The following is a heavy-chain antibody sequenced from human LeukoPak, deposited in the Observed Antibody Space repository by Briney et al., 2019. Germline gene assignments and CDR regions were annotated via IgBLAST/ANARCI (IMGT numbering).Heavy chain of an antibody. CDR3: ARLRYSGSYFDY. CDR1: GFTFSSYA. J-gene: IGHJ4*02. V-gene: IGHV3-64*01. CDR2: ISSNGGST. D-gene: IGHD1-26*01. Sequence: PGGSLRLSCVASGFTFSSYAMHWVRQAPGKGLEYVSSISSNGGSTYYANSVKGRFTISRDNSKNTLYLQMGSLRAEDMAVYYCARLRYSGSYFDYWGQGTLVTVSS.